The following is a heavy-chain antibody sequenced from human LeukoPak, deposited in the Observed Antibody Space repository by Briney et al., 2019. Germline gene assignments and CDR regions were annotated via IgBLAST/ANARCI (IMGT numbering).Heavy chain of an antibody. J-gene: IGHJ2*01. CDR3: ARREAVAGWDWYFDL. CDR1: GVSITSSNW. CDR2: IYYSGST. Sequence: PSETLSLTCAVSGVSITSSNWWSWVRQPPGKGLEWIGYIYYSGSTNYNPSLKSRVTISVDTSKNQFSLKLSSVTAADTAVYYCARREAVAGWDWYFDLWGRGTLVTVSS. V-gene: IGHV4-4*02. D-gene: IGHD6-19*01.